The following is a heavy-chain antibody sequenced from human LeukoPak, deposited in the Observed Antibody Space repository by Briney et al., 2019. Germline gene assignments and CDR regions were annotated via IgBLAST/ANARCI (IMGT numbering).Heavy chain of an antibody. J-gene: IGHJ5*02. V-gene: IGHV1-69*05. D-gene: IGHD3-3*01. CDR2: IIPIFGTT. CDR1: GGIFNSYA. Sequence: SVKVSCKASGGIFNSYAISWVRQAPGHGLEWMGGIIPIFGTTNYAQNFQGRVTITTDKATNTAHMELSSLMSDDTAVYYCARMWHYDFWSGSAADSWFDPWSQGTLVTVSS. CDR3: ARMWHYDFWSGSAADSWFDP.